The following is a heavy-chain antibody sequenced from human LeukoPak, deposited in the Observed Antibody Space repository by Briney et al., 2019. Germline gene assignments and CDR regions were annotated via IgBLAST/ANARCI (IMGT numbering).Heavy chain of an antibody. CDR2: ISGSGGST. J-gene: IGHJ4*02. CDR3: ARGDTTVTTPSLFDY. CDR1: GFAFSSYA. D-gene: IGHD4-17*01. V-gene: IGHV3-23*01. Sequence: PGGSLRLSCAASGFAFSSYAMSWVCQAPGKGLEWVSAISGSGGSTYYADSVKGRFTISRDNSKNTLYLQMNSLRAEDTAVYYCARGDTTVTTPSLFDYWGQGTLVTVSS.